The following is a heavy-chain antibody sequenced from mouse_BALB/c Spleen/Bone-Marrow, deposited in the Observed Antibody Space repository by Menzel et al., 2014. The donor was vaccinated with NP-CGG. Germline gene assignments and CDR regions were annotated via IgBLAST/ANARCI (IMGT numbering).Heavy chain of an antibody. D-gene: IGHD2-1*01. CDR1: GYTFTEYT. Sequence: VQLKESGPELVKPGASVKISCKTPGYTFTEYTMHWVKQSHGKSLEWIGGINPNNGGTVYNQKFEDKATLTVDKSSSTAYMEFRSLTSEDSAIYYCARSGGNYWYFDVWGAGTTVTVSS. J-gene: IGHJ1*01. CDR2: INPNNGGT. V-gene: IGHV1-18*01. CDR3: ARSGGNYWYFDV.